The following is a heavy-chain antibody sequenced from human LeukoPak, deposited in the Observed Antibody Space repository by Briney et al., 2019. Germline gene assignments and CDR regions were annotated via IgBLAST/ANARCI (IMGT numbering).Heavy chain of an antibody. Sequence: PGGSLRLPCAASGFTFSSYSMNWVRQAPGKGLEWVSSISSSSSYIYYADSVKGRFTISRDNAKNSLYLQMNSLRAEDTAVYYCAREGSDSSYDSGSFDIWGQGTMVTVSS. D-gene: IGHD5-12*01. V-gene: IGHV3-21*01. CDR1: GFTFSSYS. J-gene: IGHJ3*02. CDR2: ISSSSSYI. CDR3: AREGSDSSYDSGSFDI.